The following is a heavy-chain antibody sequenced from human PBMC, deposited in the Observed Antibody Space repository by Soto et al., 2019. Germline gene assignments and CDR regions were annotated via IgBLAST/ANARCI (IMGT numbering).Heavy chain of an antibody. J-gene: IGHJ1*01. CDR2: IWYDGSNK. V-gene: IGHV3-33*01. Sequence: QVQLVESGGGVVQPGRSLRLSCAASGFTFSSYGMHWVRQAPGKGLEWVAVIWYDGSNKYYADSVKGRFTISRDNSKNTLYLQMNSLRAEDTAVYYCARVGYYGDPAEYFQHWGQGTLVTVSS. CDR1: GFTFSSYG. CDR3: ARVGYYGDPAEYFQH. D-gene: IGHD4-17*01.